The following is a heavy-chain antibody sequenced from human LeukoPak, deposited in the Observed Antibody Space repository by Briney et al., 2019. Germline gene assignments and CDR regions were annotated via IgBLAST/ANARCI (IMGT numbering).Heavy chain of an antibody. CDR2: INPNSGGT. V-gene: IGHV1-2*02. Sequence: ASVNVSCKPSGYTLTGYYMHWVRQAPGHGLEWMGWINPNSGGTNYAQKFQGRVTMTRDTSISTAYMELSRLSSDDTAVYYCARVFKRGYYMDVWGKGTTVTISS. CDR1: GYTLTGYY. J-gene: IGHJ6*03. CDR3: ARVFKRGYYMDV.